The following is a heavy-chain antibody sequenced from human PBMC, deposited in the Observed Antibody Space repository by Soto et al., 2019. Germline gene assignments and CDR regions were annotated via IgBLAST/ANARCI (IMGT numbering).Heavy chain of an antibody. CDR3: ARGQSDYEFDY. CDR2: INHSGST. Sequence: PSETVSGSCVDFGGCFSGYYWSWIRQPPGKGLEWIGEINHSGSTNYNPSLKSRVTISVDTSKNQFSLKLSSVTAADTAVYYCARGQSDYEFDYWRQGTLFTVTS. CDR1: GGCFSGYY. J-gene: IGHJ4*02. D-gene: IGHD5-12*01. V-gene: IGHV4-34*01.